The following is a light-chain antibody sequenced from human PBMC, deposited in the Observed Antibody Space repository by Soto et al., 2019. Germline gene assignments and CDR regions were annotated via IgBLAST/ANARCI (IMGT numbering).Light chain of an antibody. CDR1: TNDVGTYNF. CDR2: EVT. J-gene: IGLJ2*01. CDR3: SSYAGTNAVL. Sequence: QSALTQPPSASGSPGQSVTISCTGTTNDVGTYNFVSWYQQHPGRAPKLILYEVTKRPSGVPDRFSGSKSDNTASLTVSGLQAEDEADYYCSSYAGTNAVLFGGGTKLTVL. V-gene: IGLV2-8*01.